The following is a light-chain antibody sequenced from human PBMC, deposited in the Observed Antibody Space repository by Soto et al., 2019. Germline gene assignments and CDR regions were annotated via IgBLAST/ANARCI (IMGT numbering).Light chain of an antibody. CDR1: QVINRF. CDR2: AAS. Sequence: AIQLTQSPSSLSASVGDRVTITCRASQVINRFLAWYQQKPGKAPKLLIYAASSLQTGVPSRFSGSGSATDFTLTINSLQPEDFATYYCQQTDSYPSTFGGGTKVDIK. V-gene: IGKV1-13*02. J-gene: IGKJ4*01. CDR3: QQTDSYPST.